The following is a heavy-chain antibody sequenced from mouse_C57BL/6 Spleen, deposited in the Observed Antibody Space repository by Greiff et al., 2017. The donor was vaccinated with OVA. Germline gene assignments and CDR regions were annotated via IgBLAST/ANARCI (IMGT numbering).Heavy chain of an antibody. D-gene: IGHD1-1*01. V-gene: IGHV1-69*01. CDR3: ALRFITTGGFAY. CDR1: GYTFTSYW. Sequence: QVQLQQPGAELVMPGASVKLSCKASGYTFTSYWMHWVKQRPGQGLEWIGEIDPSDSYTNYNQKFKGKSTLTVDKSSSTAYMQLSSLTSEDSAVYYCALRFITTGGFAYWGQGTLVTVSA. J-gene: IGHJ3*01. CDR2: IDPSDSYT.